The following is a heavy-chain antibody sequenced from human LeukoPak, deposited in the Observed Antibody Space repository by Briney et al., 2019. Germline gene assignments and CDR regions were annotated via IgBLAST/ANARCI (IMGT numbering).Heavy chain of an antibody. CDR2: IKEDGTEK. V-gene: IGHV3-7*03. Sequence: GGSLRLSCAASGFTFSDYWMTWVRQAPGKGLEWVANIKEDGTEKYYVDSVKGRFTISRDNSKNTLYLQTNSLRADDTAVYYCARDASGSRPNYWGQGTLVTVSS. D-gene: IGHD3-10*01. CDR1: GFTFSDYW. J-gene: IGHJ4*02. CDR3: ARDASGSRPNY.